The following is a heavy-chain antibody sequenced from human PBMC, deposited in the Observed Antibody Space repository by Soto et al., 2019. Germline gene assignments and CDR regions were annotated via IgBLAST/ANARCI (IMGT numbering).Heavy chain of an antibody. V-gene: IGHV4-59*08. Sequence: QVQLQESGPGLVKPSETLSLTCTISGGPMNNYYCSWFRQPRGQGLEWIGYMGYNGFTRYNPSLRSRVAMSLDTAKNQFSLNLSSVTAADTALYYCARQGFGELHGLVDVWGKGITVTVSS. CDR2: MGYNGFT. CDR1: GGPMNNYY. CDR3: ARQGFGELHGLVDV. J-gene: IGHJ6*04. D-gene: IGHD3-10*01.